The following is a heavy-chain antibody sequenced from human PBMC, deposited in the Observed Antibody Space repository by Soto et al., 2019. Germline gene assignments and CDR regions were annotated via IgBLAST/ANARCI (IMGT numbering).Heavy chain of an antibody. CDR3: ARGTLSTAARPWGYYGSGSYYAFDFDY. J-gene: IGHJ4*02. CDR2: INHSGST. CDR1: GGSFSGYY. Sequence: SETLSLTCAVYGGSFSGYYWSWIRQPPGKGLEWIGEINHSGSTNYNPSLKSRVTISVDTSKNQFSLKLSSVTAADTAVYYCARGTLSTAARPWGYYGSGSYYAFDFDYWGQGTLVTVSS. V-gene: IGHV4-34*01. D-gene: IGHD3-10*01.